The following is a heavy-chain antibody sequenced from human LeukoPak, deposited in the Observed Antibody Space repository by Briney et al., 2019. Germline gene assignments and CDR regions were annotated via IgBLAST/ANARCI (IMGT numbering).Heavy chain of an antibody. CDR2: ISYDGSNK. CDR1: GFTFSSYG. CDR3: AKCPFSGSYYIFNYYSMDV. D-gene: IGHD1-26*01. J-gene: IGHJ6*02. V-gene: IGHV3-30*18. Sequence: PGGSLRLSCAASGFTFSSYGMHGVRQAPGKGLEWVAVISYDGSNKYYADSVKGRFTISRDNSKNTLYLQMKSLRAEDTAVYYCAKCPFSGSYYIFNYYSMDVWGQGTTVIVSS.